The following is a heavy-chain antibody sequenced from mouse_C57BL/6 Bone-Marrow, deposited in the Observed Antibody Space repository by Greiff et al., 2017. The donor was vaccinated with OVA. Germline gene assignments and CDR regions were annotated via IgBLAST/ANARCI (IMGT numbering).Heavy chain of an antibody. J-gene: IGHJ3*01. V-gene: IGHV2-5*01. D-gene: IGHD1-1*01. CDR2: IWRGGST. CDR3: AKIPFYYYGSSPFAY. CDR1: GFSLTSYG. Sequence: VQLVESGPGLVQPSQSLSITCTVSGFSLTSYGVHWVRQSPGKGLEWLGVIWRGGSTDYNAAFMSRLSITKDNSKSQVFFKMNSLQADDTAMYYCAKIPFYYYGSSPFAYWGQGTLVTVSA.